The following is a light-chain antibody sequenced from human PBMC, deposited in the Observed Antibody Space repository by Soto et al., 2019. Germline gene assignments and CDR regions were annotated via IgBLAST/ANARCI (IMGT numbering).Light chain of an antibody. V-gene: IGKV4-1*01. CDR2: SAS. CDR1: QTLLFGSNNKNY. CDR3: QQYYTTPRWT. J-gene: IGKJ1*01. Sequence: DIVMTQSPDSPAVSLGERATINCKSSQTLLFGSNNKNYLAWYQQKPGQPPKLLIYSASTRESGVPDRFSGSGSGTDFTLTISSLQAADVAVYYCQQYYTTPRWTFGQGTKVEIK.